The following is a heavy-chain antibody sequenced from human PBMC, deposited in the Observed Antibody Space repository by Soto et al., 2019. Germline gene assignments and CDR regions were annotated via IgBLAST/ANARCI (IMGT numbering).Heavy chain of an antibody. CDR1: GGSISSSSYF. V-gene: IGHV4-39*07. J-gene: IGHJ6*02. CDR3: ARALYSSFPRYYYYGMEV. CDR2: IYYSGST. D-gene: IGHD4-4*01. Sequence: SETLSLTCSVLGGSISSSSYFWGWIRQPPGKGLEWIGSIYYSGSTYYNPSLKSRVTISVDTSKNQFSLKLSSVTAADTAVYYCARALYSSFPRYYYYGMEVWGQGTTVTVSS.